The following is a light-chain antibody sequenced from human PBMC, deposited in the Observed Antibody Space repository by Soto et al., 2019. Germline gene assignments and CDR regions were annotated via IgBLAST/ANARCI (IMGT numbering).Light chain of an antibody. CDR2: AAS. CDR3: QQASSFPPT. J-gene: IGKJ5*01. CDR1: QDISSW. V-gene: IGKV1-12*01. Sequence: IQMTQSPSSVSASVGERVAITCRASQDISSWLTWYQQKPGKAPKIMIYAASSLQGGVPSRFSGSGSGTEFTLTISSLQPEDFATYYCQQASSFPPTFGQGTRLEI.